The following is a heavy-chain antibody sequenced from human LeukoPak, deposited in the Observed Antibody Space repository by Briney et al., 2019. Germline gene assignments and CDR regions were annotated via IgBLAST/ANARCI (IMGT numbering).Heavy chain of an antibody. J-gene: IGHJ4*02. V-gene: IGHV4-59*01. CDR1: GGSISSFY. CDR2: IDSSGIT. CDR3: ATVASGWYPDY. Sequence: SETLSLTCAVSGGSISSFYYTWIRQPPGKGLEWIGYIDSSGITNYNSSLNSRVTISLDTSQNQFSLKLNSVTAADTAVYYCATVASGWYPDYWGQGALVTVAS. D-gene: IGHD6-19*01.